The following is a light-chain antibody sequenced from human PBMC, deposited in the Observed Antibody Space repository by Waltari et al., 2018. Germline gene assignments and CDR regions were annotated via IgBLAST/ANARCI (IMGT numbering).Light chain of an antibody. CDR2: EVT. J-gene: IGLJ2*01. CDR1: SSDVGGYNY. V-gene: IGLV2-8*01. CDR3: SSYAGSFVV. Sequence: QSALTQPPSASGSPGQSVTISCPGPSSDVGGYNYVSWYQQHPGKAPKLMIYEVTKRPSGVPDRFSGSKSGNTASLTVSGLQAEDEADYYCSSYAGSFVVFGGGTKLTVL.